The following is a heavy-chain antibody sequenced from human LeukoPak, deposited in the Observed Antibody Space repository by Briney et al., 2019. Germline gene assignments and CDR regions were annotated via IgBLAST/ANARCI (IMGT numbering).Heavy chain of an antibody. V-gene: IGHV1-8*01. D-gene: IGHD2-2*01. Sequence: ASVKVSCKASGYTFTSYDINWVRQATGQGLEWMGWMNPNSGNTGYAQKFQGRVTMTRNTSISTAYMELSSLRSEDTAVYYCARGSIVVVPAAVDYWGQGTLVTVSS. CDR3: ARGSIVVVPAAVDY. CDR1: GYTFTSYD. CDR2: MNPNSGNT. J-gene: IGHJ4*02.